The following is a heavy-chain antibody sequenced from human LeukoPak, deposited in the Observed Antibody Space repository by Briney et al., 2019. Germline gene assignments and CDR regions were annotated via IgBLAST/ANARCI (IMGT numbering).Heavy chain of an antibody. J-gene: IGHJ3*01. CDR1: GFSINYDW. V-gene: IGHV3-15*01. CDR3: VRDQYCASSSCPGAFDL. CDR2: IKSKTDGGTT. Sequence: GGSLRLSCAASGFSINYDWMSWVRQAPGKGLEWVGRIKSKTDGGTTEYAAPVKGRFTISRDDSRNTLYLRMSSLKSEDTAVYYCVRDQYCASSSCPGAFDLWGQGTVVTVSS. D-gene: IGHD2-2*01.